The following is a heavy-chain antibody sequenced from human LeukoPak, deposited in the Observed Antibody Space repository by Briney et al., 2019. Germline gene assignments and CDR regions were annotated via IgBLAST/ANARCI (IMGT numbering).Heavy chain of an antibody. CDR1: GFTFSNAW. V-gene: IGHV3-7*01. J-gene: IGHJ4*02. Sequence: PGGSLRLSCAASGFTFSNAWMSWVRQAPGKGLEWVANIKQDGSEKYYVDSVKGRFTISRDNAKNSLYLQMNSLRAEDTAVYYCARDLFFLPGVLWSGFDYWGQGTLVTVSS. CDR2: IKQDGSEK. D-gene: IGHD7-27*01. CDR3: ARDLFFLPGVLWSGFDY.